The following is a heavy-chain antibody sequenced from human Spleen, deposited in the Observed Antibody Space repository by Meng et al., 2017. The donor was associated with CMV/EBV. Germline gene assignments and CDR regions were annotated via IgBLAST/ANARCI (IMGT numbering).Heavy chain of an antibody. Sequence: GESLKISCAASGFTFSTYAMTWVRQAPGKGLEWVSFIYSGGSSSYMYYSDSVKGRFTISRDNAKNSLYLQMNSLRVEDTAVYYCARGGSYYDFWSTLWGQGTTVTVSS. CDR3: ARGGSYYDFWSTL. V-gene: IGHV3-21*01. CDR1: GFTFSTYA. CDR2: IYSGGSSSYM. J-gene: IGHJ6*02. D-gene: IGHD3-3*01.